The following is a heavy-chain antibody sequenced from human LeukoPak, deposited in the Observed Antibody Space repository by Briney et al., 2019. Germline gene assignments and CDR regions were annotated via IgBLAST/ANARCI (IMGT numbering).Heavy chain of an antibody. CDR1: GFSFSNYY. CDR3: TRERRGSYHAFDY. Sequence: KPGGFLRLSCASSGFSFSNYYMSWVRQAPGKGLEWISYITTSGSSTNYADSVKGRFTISRDNAKNSVVLQMNSLRTEDTAVYYCTRERRGSYHAFDYWGQGTLVTVSS. V-gene: IGHV3-11*01. D-gene: IGHD3-16*02. CDR2: ITTSGSST. J-gene: IGHJ4*02.